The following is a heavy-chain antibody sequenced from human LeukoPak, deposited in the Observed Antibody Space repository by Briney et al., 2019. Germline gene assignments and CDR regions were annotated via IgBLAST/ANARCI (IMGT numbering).Heavy chain of an antibody. J-gene: IGHJ4*02. CDR3: ARAAAVAGDLDY. CDR2: INSDGSST. D-gene: IGHD6-19*01. CDR1: GFTFSSYW. Sequence: GGSLRLSCAASGFTFSSYWMHWVRQAPGKGLVWVSRINSDGSSTSYADSVKGRFTTSRDNAKNTLYLQMNSLRAEDTAVYYCARAAAVAGDLDYWGQGTLVTVSS. V-gene: IGHV3-74*01.